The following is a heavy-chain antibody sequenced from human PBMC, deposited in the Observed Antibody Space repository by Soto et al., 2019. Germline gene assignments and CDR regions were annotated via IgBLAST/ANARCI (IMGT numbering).Heavy chain of an antibody. D-gene: IGHD5-12*01. V-gene: IGHV1-46*01. CDR2: INPSGGST. J-gene: IGHJ4*02. CDR1: GYTFTSYY. Sequence: ASVKVSCKASGYTFTSYYMHWVRQAPGQGLDWMGIINPSGGSTSYAQKFQGRVTMTRDTSTSTVYMELSSLRSEDTAVYYCARVFGGLVATICESYGYIDWGQGTPVTVSS. CDR3: ARVFGGLVATICESYGYID.